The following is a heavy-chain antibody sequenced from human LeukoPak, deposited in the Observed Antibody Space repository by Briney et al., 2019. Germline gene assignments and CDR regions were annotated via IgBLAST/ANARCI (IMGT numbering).Heavy chain of an antibody. V-gene: IGHV1-18*01. CDR3: ARVELGCSSTSCYYYYYGMDV. CDR2: ISAYNGIT. J-gene: IGHJ6*02. CDR1: GYTFTSYG. D-gene: IGHD2-2*01. Sequence: ASVKVSCKASGYTFTSYGISWVQQAPGQGLEWMGWISAYNGITNYAQKLQGRVTMTTDTSTSTAYMELRSLRSDDTAVYYCARVELGCSSTSCYYYYYGMDVWGQGTTVTVSS.